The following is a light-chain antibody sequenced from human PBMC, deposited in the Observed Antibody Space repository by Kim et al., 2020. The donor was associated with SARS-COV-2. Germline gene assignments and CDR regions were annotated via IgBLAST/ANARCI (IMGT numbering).Light chain of an antibody. CDR3: ETWDSNIQV. CDR1: TRHSNYF. Sequence: SSVKLTCSLATRHSNYFIAWHQQQPGKAPRFLMKVEGSGSYNKGGGVPDRFSGSRAGADRYLIISNLQSEDEADYYCETWDSNIQVFGGGTQLTVL. V-gene: IGLV4-60*03. J-gene: IGLJ3*02. CDR2: VEGSGSY.